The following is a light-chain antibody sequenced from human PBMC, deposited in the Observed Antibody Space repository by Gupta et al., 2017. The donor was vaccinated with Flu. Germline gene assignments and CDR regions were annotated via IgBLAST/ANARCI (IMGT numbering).Light chain of an antibody. J-gene: IGLJ3*02. Sequence: QSALTQPRSVSGSPGQSVTISCTGTSSDVGAYDYVSWHQHHPGKAPKLIIYDVSKRPSGVPDRFSGSTSGTTASPTISGLQAEDDADYYCCSYAGTYTWVFGGGTKLTVL. V-gene: IGLV2-11*01. CDR3: CSYAGTYTWV. CDR2: DVS. CDR1: SSDVGAYDY.